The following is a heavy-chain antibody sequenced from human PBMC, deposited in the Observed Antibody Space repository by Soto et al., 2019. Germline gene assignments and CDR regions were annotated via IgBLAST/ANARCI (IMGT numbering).Heavy chain of an antibody. CDR2: IYHSGTT. J-gene: IGHJ4*02. Sequence: QVQLQASGPGLVMPSQTLSLTCTVSGGSITSGDYYWSWLRQSPGKGPEWIGYIYHSGTTHYTPSLTSRLTISIDTPKNQFSLMLSSVTAAATAVYFWAKSYDILTGRGSHFDSWGQGTLVTVSS. V-gene: IGHV4-30-4*08. CDR3: AKSYDILTGRGSHFDS. D-gene: IGHD3-9*01. CDR1: GGSITSGDYY.